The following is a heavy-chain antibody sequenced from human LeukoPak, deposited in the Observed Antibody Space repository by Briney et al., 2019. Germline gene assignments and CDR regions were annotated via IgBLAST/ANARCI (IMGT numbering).Heavy chain of an antibody. CDR2: ISSSSSYI. Sequence: GGSLRLSCAASGFTFSGYTMNWVRQAPGTGLEWVSSISSSSSYIYFADSVKGRFTISRDNAKNSLYLQMNSLRAEDTAMYYCARDRTRDCSGGGCYRHYFDYWGQGTLVTVSS. V-gene: IGHV3-21*01. CDR3: ARDRTRDCSGGGCYRHYFDY. CDR1: GFTFSGYT. J-gene: IGHJ4*02. D-gene: IGHD2-15*01.